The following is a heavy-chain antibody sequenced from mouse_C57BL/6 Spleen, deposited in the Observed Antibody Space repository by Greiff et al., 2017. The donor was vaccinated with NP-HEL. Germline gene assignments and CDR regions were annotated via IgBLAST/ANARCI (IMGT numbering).Heavy chain of an antibody. D-gene: IGHD2-4*01. Sequence: QVQLKQPGAELVRPGSSVKLSCKASGYTFTSYWMHWVKQRPIQGLEWIGNIDPSDSETHYNQKFKDKATLTVDKSSSTAYMQLSSLTSEDSAVYYCARGDYDVAYWGQGTLVTVSA. CDR2: IDPSDSET. CDR3: ARGDYDVAY. V-gene: IGHV1-52*01. CDR1: GYTFTSYW. J-gene: IGHJ3*01.